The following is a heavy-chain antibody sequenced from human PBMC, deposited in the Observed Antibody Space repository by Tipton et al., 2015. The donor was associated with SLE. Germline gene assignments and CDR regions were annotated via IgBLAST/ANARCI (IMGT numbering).Heavy chain of an antibody. J-gene: IGHJ3*02. Sequence: GSLRLSCAASGFTFSSYAMSWVRQAPGKGLEWVSVIYSGGSSTYYADSVKGRFTISRDNAKNSLYLQMNSLRAEDTAVYYCARDRRHYYGSGSYDAVDIWGQGTMVTVSS. CDR1: GFTFSSYA. CDR2: IYSGGSST. D-gene: IGHD3-10*01. V-gene: IGHV3-23*03. CDR3: ARDRRHYYGSGSYDAVDI.